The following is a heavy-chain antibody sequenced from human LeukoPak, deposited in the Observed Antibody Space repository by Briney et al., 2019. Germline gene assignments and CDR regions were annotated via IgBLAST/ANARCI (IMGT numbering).Heavy chain of an antibody. Sequence: GGSLRLSCAASGFTFSNYNMNWVRQAPGKGLEWVSSISSYSSYIYYADSVKGRFTISRDNAKNSLYLQMNSLRAEDMAVYYCARGVITMVRGVITTADASDIWGQGTMVTVSS. CDR2: ISSYSSYI. J-gene: IGHJ3*02. CDR1: GFTFSNYN. CDR3: ARGVITMVRGVITTADASDI. D-gene: IGHD3-10*01. V-gene: IGHV3-21*01.